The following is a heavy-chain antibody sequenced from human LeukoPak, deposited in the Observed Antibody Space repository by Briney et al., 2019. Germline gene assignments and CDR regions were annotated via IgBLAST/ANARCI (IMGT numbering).Heavy chain of an antibody. V-gene: IGHV3-73*01. CDR1: GFTFSGSA. CDR2: IYKEKNSDAT. J-gene: IGHJ5*02. D-gene: IGHD1-26*01. CDR3: TRDSGTYSWLDP. Sequence: GGSLTLSCAASGFTFSGSAIHWVRQSFGKGLEWIGHIYKEKNSDATASAYAVSVEGRFTVSRDDSKNMAFLQMSGLKTEDTALYFCTRDSGTYSWLDPWGQGTLVTVSS.